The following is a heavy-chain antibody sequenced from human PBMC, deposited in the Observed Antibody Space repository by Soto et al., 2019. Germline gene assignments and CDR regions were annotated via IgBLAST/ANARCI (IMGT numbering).Heavy chain of an antibody. D-gene: IGHD3-9*01. V-gene: IGHV3-11*01. CDR3: ARRGVTGYYRTFAY. CDR2: ISSSGGAT. Sequence: QVKLVESGGDLVKPGGSLRLSCAASGFSFSDYFMAWVRQAPGKGLEWISLISSSGGATYYTDAVKGRFTISRDNAKDSLYLQLNSLRAEDTAVYYCARRGVTGYYRTFAYWGQGAQVTVSS. J-gene: IGHJ4*02. CDR1: GFSFSDYF.